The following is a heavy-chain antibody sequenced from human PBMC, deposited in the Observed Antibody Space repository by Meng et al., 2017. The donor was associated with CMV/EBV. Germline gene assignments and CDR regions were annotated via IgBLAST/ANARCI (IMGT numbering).Heavy chain of an antibody. D-gene: IGHD2-2*01. CDR2: ISYDGINK. V-gene: IGHV3-30*09. Sequence: GESLKISCAASGFTFSTYTIHWVRQAPGKGLEWVAVISYDGINKYYADSLKGRFAISRDNSKNTLYLQMNSLRAEDTAVYYCARGSEVPAATDIYNYAGMDVWGQGTTVTVSS. CDR3: ARGSEVPAATDIYNYAGMDV. CDR1: GFTFSTYT. J-gene: IGHJ6*02.